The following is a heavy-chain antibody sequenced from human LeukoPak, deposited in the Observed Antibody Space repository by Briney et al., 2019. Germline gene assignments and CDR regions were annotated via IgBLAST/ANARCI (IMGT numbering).Heavy chain of an antibody. J-gene: IGHJ4*02. CDR2: IKQDGSDK. Sequence: PGGSLRLFCAASGFTFSSYWMSWVPEARGKGLEWVANIKQDGSDKYYADSVKGRFTISRDNAKNSLYLQVNSLRAEDTAVYYCARGRRGLYFDYWGQGTLVTVSS. CDR3: ARGRRGLYFDY. D-gene: IGHD3-10*01. CDR1: GFTFSSYW. V-gene: IGHV3-7*01.